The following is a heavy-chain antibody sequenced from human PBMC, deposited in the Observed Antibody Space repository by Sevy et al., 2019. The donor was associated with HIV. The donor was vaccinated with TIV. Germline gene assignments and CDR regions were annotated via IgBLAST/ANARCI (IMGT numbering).Heavy chain of an antibody. Sequence: SETLSLTCTVSGGSINSDSYYWGWIRQPPGKALEWIGNIYYSGTTYYNPSLKSRVTISVDTSKNQFSLKLSSVTAADTAVYYCARFEYGDYVSHFEYWGQGTLVTVSS. CDR2: IYYSGTT. J-gene: IGHJ4*02. CDR3: ARFEYGDYVSHFEY. CDR1: GGSINSDSYY. V-gene: IGHV4-39*01. D-gene: IGHD2-21*02.